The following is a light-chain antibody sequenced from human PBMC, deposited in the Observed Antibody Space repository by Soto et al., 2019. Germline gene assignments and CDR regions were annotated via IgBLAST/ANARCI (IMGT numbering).Light chain of an antibody. Sequence: DIQMTQSPSTLSASVGDRVTITCRASQNINSWLAWYQQKPGKAPKLLIYKTSNLESGVPSRFSGSGSGTEFSLTISSLQPDDFATYYCQQYKSFFLTFGGGTRVEVK. J-gene: IGKJ4*01. CDR2: KTS. CDR3: QQYKSFFLT. CDR1: QNINSW. V-gene: IGKV1-5*03.